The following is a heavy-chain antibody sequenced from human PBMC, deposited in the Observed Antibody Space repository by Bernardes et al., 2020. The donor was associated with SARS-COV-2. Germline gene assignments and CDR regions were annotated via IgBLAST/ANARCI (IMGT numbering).Heavy chain of an antibody. CDR3: AKDRVSGNRGYGAGGMDV. D-gene: IGHD4-17*01. CDR2: ISGSGGST. J-gene: IGHJ6*02. CDR1: GFTFSSFP. Sequence: GGSLRLSCAASGFTFSSFPMSWVRQAPGKGLQWVSAISGSGGSTYYADSVKGRFTISRDNSKNTLYLQMNSLRAEDTAIYYCAKDRVSGNRGYGAGGMDVWGQGTTVTVSS. V-gene: IGHV3-23*01.